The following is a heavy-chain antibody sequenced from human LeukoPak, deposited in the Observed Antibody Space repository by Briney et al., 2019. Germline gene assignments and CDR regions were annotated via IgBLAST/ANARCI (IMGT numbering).Heavy chain of an antibody. CDR3: ARAGGFLYFDY. Sequence: GGSLRLSCAASGFTFSSYSMNWVRQAPGKGLEWVSYISSSSSTIYYADSVKGRFTISRDNAKNSLYLQMDSLRAEDTAVYYCARAGGFLYFDYWGQGTLVTVSS. CDR2: ISSSSSTI. J-gene: IGHJ4*02. D-gene: IGHD3-16*01. CDR1: GFTFSSYS. V-gene: IGHV3-48*01.